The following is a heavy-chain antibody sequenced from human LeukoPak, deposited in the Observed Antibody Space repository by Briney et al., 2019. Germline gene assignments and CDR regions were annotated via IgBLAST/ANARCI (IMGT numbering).Heavy chain of an antibody. CDR3: AKGGTGYCSRTSCLYYFDY. CDR1: GFTFSSYA. D-gene: IGHD2-2*01. J-gene: IGHJ4*02. V-gene: IGHV3-23*01. Sequence: GGSLRLSCAASGFTFSSYAMSWVRQAPGKGLEWVSTISGSGDSTYYADSVKGRFTISRDNSKNTLHLQMNSLRAVDTAAYYCAKGGTGYCSRTSCLYYFDYWGQGTLVTVSS. CDR2: ISGSGDST.